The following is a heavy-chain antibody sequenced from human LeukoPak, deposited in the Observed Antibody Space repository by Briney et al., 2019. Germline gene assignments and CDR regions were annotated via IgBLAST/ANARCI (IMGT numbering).Heavy chain of an antibody. Sequence: GGSLRLSCAASGFTFDDYAMHWVRQAPGKGLEWVSLISGSGGSTYYADSVKGRFTISRENSKDTLYLQMDSLRAEDTAVYYCAKDRLTATPYYFDYWGQGTLVTVST. CDR2: ISGSGGST. J-gene: IGHJ4*02. CDR3: AKDRLTATPYYFDY. CDR1: GFTFDDYA. V-gene: IGHV3-23*01. D-gene: IGHD1-20*01.